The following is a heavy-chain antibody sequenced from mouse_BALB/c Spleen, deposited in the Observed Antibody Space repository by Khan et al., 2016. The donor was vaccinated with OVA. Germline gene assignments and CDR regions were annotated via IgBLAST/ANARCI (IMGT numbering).Heavy chain of an antibody. CDR3: ARPSYDPRDFEV. CDR1: GFNIKDTY. V-gene: IGHV14-3*02. D-gene: IGHD2-3*01. J-gene: IGHJ1*01. CDR2: IAPANGNT. Sequence: EVQLQESGAELVKPGASVKLSCTASGFNIKDTYLHWVKQRPEHGLEWIGRIAPANGNTQYDPKFQGKAAITSDTSSNTSYLQLNSLTSEDTAVYYCARPSYDPRDFEVWGAGTTVTVSS.